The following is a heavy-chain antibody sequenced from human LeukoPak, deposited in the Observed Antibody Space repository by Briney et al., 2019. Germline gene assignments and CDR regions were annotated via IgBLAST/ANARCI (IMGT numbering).Heavy chain of an antibody. J-gene: IGHJ4*02. V-gene: IGHV3-23*01. D-gene: IGHD7-27*01. Sequence: PGRSLRLSCAAPGFTFSNYAMSWIRQAPGKGLEWVSGIIESGGGTHYADSVKGRFTISRDNSQNTLYLQMISLRAEDTAVYYCAKDYKVRSGEPPIDYWGQGTLVTVSS. CDR3: AKDYKVRSGEPPIDY. CDR1: GFTFSNYA. CDR2: IIESGGGT.